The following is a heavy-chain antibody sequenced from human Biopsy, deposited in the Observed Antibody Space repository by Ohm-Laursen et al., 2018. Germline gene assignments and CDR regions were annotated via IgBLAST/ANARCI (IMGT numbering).Heavy chain of an antibody. V-gene: IGHV4-59*12. Sequence: SETLSLTCTVSGGSISGSSWSWIRQAPGRGLEWVGYISYSGSTSNNPSLKSRVTISVDTSKNQFSLKGRSVTAADTAVYYCVRGVDYYDPYHYYALDVWGQGTTVTVSS. CDR3: VRGVDYYDPYHYYALDV. D-gene: IGHD3-22*01. J-gene: IGHJ6*02. CDR2: ISYSGST. CDR1: GGSISGSS.